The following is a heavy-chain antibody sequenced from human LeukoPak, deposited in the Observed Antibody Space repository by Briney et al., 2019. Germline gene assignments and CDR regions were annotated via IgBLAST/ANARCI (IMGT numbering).Heavy chain of an antibody. V-gene: IGHV3-11*05. J-gene: IGHJ4*02. CDR2: ISSSSSYT. CDR3: ARGGGRDGYPFDY. Sequence: GGSLRLSCAVSGFTFSDYYMSWGRQAPGKGLEWVSYISSSSSYTKYADSVKGRFTISGGNAKNSLYLQMNSLRAEDTGVYYCARGGGRDGYPFDYWGQGTLVTVSS. D-gene: IGHD5-24*01. CDR1: GFTFSDYY.